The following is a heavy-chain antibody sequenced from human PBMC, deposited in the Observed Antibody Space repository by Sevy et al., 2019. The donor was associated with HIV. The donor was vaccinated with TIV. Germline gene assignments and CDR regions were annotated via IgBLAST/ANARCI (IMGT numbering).Heavy chain of an antibody. CDR3: TRASMDDAFDI. CDR2: IRSKAYGGTT. J-gene: IGHJ3*02. V-gene: IGHV3-49*03. Sequence: GGSLRLSCTASGFTFGDYAMSWFRQAPGKGLEWVGFIRSKAYGGTTEYAASVKGRFTISRDDSKSIAYLQMNSLKTEDTAVYYCTRASMDDAFDIWGQGTMVTVSS. D-gene: IGHD3-10*01. CDR1: GFTFGDYA.